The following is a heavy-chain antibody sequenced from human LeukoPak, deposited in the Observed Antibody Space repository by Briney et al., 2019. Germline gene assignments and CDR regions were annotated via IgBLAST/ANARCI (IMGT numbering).Heavy chain of an antibody. CDR2: MYHSGSS. CDR1: GYSISSGYY. CDR3: AKVGAYGDYARHNY. D-gene: IGHD4-17*01. J-gene: IGHJ4*02. Sequence: SETLSLTCDVSGYSISSGYYWAWIRQPPGKGLEWIGSMYHSGSSYYNPPLKSRITISVDTSKNQFSLKLSSVTAADTAVYYCAKVGAYGDYARHNYWGQGTLVTVSS. V-gene: IGHV4-38-2*01.